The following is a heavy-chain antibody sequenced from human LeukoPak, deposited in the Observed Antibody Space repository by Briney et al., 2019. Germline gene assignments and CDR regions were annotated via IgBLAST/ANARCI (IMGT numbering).Heavy chain of an antibody. V-gene: IGHV4-34*01. CDR3: AADYYDSSGYYY. Sequence: SETLSLTCAVYGGSFSGYYWSWIRQPPGKGLEWIGEINHSGSTNYNPSLKSRVTISVDTSKNQFSLKLSSVTAADTAVYYCAADYYDSSGYYYWGQGTLVTVSS. CDR1: GGSFSGYY. CDR2: INHSGST. D-gene: IGHD3-22*01. J-gene: IGHJ4*02.